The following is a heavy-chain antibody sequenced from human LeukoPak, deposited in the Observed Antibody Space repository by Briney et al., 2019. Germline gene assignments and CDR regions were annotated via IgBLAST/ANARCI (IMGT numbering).Heavy chain of an antibody. Sequence: PGGSLRLSCAASGFTFSSYSMNWVRQAPGKGLEWVSYISSSSSTIYYADSVKGRFTISRDNAKNSLYLRMNSLRAEDTALYYCMRDVRSCGNCYGWFDPWGQGTLVTVSS. CDR3: MRDVRSCGNCYGWFDP. D-gene: IGHD3-16*01. CDR1: GFTFSSYS. CDR2: ISSSSSTI. J-gene: IGHJ5*02. V-gene: IGHV3-48*01.